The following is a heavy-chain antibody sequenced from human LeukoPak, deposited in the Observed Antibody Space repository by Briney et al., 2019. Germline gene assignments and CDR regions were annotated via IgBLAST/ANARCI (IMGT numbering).Heavy chain of an antibody. Sequence: GGSLRLSCAASGFTFSSYAMSWVRQAPGKGLEWVSAISGSGGSTYYADSVKGRFTISRDNSKNALYLQMNSLRAEDTAVYYCAKDQVQWLVGWFDPWGQGTLVTVSS. J-gene: IGHJ5*02. D-gene: IGHD6-19*01. CDR1: GFTFSSYA. V-gene: IGHV3-23*01. CDR2: ISGSGGST. CDR3: AKDQVQWLVGWFDP.